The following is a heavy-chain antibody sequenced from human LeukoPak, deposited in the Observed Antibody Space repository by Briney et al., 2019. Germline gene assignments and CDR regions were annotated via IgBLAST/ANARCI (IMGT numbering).Heavy chain of an antibody. V-gene: IGHV3-23*01. D-gene: IGHD3-10*02. CDR3: AELGITMIGGV. CDR2: ISGSGDST. CDR1: GFTFSSYA. J-gene: IGHJ6*04. Sequence: GGSPRLSCAASGFTFSSYAMSWVRQAPGKGLEWVSAISGSGDSTYYADSVKGRFTISRDNAKNSLYLQMNSLRAEDTAVYYCAELGITMIGGVWGKGTTVTISS.